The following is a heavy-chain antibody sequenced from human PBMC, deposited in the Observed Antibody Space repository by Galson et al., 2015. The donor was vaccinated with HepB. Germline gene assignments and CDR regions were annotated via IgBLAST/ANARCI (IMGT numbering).Heavy chain of an antibody. Sequence: SLRLSCGASGFTVSSNYMSWVRQAPGKGLEWVSVIYSGGSTYYADSVKGRFTISRDNSKNTLYLQMNSLRAEDTAVYYCARDRDYGDYVGYYYGMDVWGQGTTVTVSS. CDR2: IYSGGST. CDR3: ARDRDYGDYVGYYYGMDV. D-gene: IGHD4-17*01. CDR1: GFTVSSNY. J-gene: IGHJ6*02. V-gene: IGHV3-66*01.